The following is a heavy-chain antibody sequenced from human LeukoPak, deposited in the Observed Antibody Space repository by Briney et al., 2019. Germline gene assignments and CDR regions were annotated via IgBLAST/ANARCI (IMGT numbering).Heavy chain of an antibody. V-gene: IGHV4-59*01. CDR1: GGSISTYY. D-gene: IGHD5-18*01. J-gene: IGHJ4*02. Sequence: SPSETLSLTCSVSGGSISTYYWSWIRQSPDKGLKWIAYVYYNRNTYYTPSLESRVTVSVDATKNQFSLRLRSVTAADTAVYFCAAGYSWAHDYWGQGILVTVSS. CDR2: VYYNRNT. CDR3: AAGYSWAHDY.